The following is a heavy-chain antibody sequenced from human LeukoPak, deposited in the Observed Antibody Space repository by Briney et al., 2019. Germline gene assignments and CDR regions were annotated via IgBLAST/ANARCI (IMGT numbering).Heavy chain of an antibody. Sequence: GRSLRLSCAASGFTFSSYAMHWVRQAPGKGPEWVAVISYDGSNKYYADSVKGRFTISRDNSKNTLYLQMNSLRAEDTAVYYCARSTLRWNNWFDPWGQGTLVTVSS. CDR1: GFTFSSYA. CDR2: ISYDGSNK. CDR3: ARSTLRWNNWFDP. D-gene: IGHD4-23*01. V-gene: IGHV3-30*01. J-gene: IGHJ5*02.